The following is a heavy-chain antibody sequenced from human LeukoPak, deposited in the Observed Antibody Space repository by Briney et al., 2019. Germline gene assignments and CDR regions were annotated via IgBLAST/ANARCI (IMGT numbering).Heavy chain of an antibody. J-gene: IGHJ4*02. CDR2: ISAYNGDT. Sequence: ASVKVSCKASGYTFPTYGPSWVRQAPGQGLEWMGWISAYNGDTDYAQKLQGRVTMTTDTSANTAYMELRSLRSDDTAVYYCARASLVGTSTDFDYWGQGTLVTVSS. CDR3: ARASLVGTSTDFDY. D-gene: IGHD1-26*01. V-gene: IGHV1-18*01. CDR1: GYTFPTYG.